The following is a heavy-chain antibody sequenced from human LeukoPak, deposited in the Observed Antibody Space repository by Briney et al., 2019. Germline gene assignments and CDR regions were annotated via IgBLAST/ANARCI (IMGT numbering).Heavy chain of an antibody. D-gene: IGHD6-13*01. J-gene: IGHJ4*02. V-gene: IGHV4-59*01. CDR1: GGSISSYY. Sequence: SETLSLTCTVSGGSISSYYWSWIRQPPGKGLEWIGYIYYSGSINYNPSLKSRVTISVDTSKNQFSLKLSSVTAADTAVYYCARLEQLVKFDYWGQGTLVTVSS. CDR3: ARLEQLVKFDY. CDR2: IYYSGSI.